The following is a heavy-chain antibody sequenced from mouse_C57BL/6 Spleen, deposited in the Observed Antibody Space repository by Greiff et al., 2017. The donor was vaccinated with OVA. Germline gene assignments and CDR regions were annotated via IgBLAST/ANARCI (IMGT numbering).Heavy chain of an antibody. CDR2: IYPGSGNT. V-gene: IGHV1-76*01. CDR1: GYTFTDYY. J-gene: IGHJ2*01. Sequence: VKLMESGAELVRPGASVKLSCKASGYTFTDYYINWVKQRPGQGLEWIARIYPGSGNTYYNEKFKGKATLTAEKSSSTAYMQLSSRTSEDSAVYFCARSNYWGQGTTLTVSS. CDR3: ARSNY.